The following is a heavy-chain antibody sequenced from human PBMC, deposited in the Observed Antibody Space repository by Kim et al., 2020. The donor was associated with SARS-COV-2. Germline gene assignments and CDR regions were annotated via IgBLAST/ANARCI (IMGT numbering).Heavy chain of an antibody. D-gene: IGHD3-16*01. J-gene: IGHJ3*02. CDR2: ISWNSGSI. CDR3: TRAGGYAFDI. V-gene: IGHV3-9*01. CDR1: GFTFDDYA. Sequence: GGSLRLSCAASGFTFDDYAMHWVRQAPGKGLEWVSGISWNSGSIGYADSVKGRFTISRDNAKNSLYLQMNSLRAEDTALYYCTRAGGYAFDIWGQGTMVTVSS.